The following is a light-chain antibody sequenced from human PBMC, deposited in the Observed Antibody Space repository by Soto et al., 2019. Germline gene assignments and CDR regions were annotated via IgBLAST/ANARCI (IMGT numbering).Light chain of an antibody. J-gene: IGKJ2*03. Sequence: DMYMTQSPSTLSASVGDRVTITCRASQSINIWLAWYQQKPEKAPKLLIYDASTLANGVPSRFSGSGSGTEFTLTITSLQPDDFATYYCQQHGGRFGQGTKVEIK. CDR1: QSINIW. CDR2: DAS. V-gene: IGKV1-5*01. CDR3: QQHGGR.